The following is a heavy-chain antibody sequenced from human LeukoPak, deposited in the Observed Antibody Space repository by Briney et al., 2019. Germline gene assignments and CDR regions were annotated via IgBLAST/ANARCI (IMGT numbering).Heavy chain of an antibody. Sequence: SETLSLTCTVSGGSISSYYWSWIRQPPGKGLEWIGYIYYSGSTNYNPSLKSRVTISVDTSKNQFSLKLSSVTAADTAVYYCASSTTKPFDYWGQGTLVTVSS. J-gene: IGHJ4*02. V-gene: IGHV4-59*08. CDR3: ASSTTKPFDY. D-gene: IGHD2-2*01. CDR2: IYYSGST. CDR1: GGSISSYY.